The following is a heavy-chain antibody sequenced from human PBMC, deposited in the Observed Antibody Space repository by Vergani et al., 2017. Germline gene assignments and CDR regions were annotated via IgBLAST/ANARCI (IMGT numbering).Heavy chain of an antibody. CDR1: GFILSTYW. D-gene: IGHD6-19*01. Sequence: EVQLVESGGGLVQSGGSLRLSCAASGFILSTYWMTWVRQAPGKGLEWVASIKQDGSEKYCVDSVKGRFTISRDNAKNSLYLQRNSRRAEDTAVYFCARELVAGTKEIDYWGQGTLVIVSS. CDR2: IKQDGSEK. V-gene: IGHV3-7*01. CDR3: ARELVAGTKEIDY. J-gene: IGHJ4*02.